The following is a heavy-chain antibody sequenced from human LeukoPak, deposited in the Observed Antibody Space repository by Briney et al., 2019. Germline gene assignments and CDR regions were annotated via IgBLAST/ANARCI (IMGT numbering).Heavy chain of an antibody. CDR1: GDFITAYY. CDR3: ARLSGYSTGWYPNNPYYFDY. V-gene: IGHV4-59*01. CDR2: VYYSGST. J-gene: IGHJ4*02. D-gene: IGHD6-19*01. Sequence: PSETLSLTCTVSGDFITAYYWSWIRQPPGKGLEWIGYVYYSGSTEYNPSLRSRVTISLEMSKHQFSLNLTSVTAADTAVYYCARLSGYSTGWYPNNPYYFDYWGQGTLVTVSS.